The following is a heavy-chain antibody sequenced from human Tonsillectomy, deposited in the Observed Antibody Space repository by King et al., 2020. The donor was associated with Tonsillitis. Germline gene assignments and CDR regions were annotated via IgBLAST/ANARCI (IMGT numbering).Heavy chain of an antibody. CDR2: INPNSGDT. Sequence: QLVQSGAEVKRPGASVKVSCKASGYTFTGHCLHWVRQAPVQGLEWMGWINPNSGDTDYAQNFQGRVTMTRDTSISTAYMELSRLRSDDTAVYYCARDYYGSGNYPDAFDIWGQGTMVTVSS. J-gene: IGHJ3*02. D-gene: IGHD3-10*01. V-gene: IGHV1-2*02. CDR3: ARDYYGSGNYPDAFDI. CDR1: GYTFTGHC.